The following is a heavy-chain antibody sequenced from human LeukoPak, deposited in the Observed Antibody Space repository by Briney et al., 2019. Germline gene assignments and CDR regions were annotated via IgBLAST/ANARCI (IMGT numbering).Heavy chain of an antibody. Sequence: SETLSLTCTVSADFISSYYWSLIRQPPGKGLEWIGYIYFSGSTNYNPSLKSRVTISIDTSKNQFSLKLSSVTAADTAVYFCARSHRSSGWSQEYFQHWGQGTLVTVSS. D-gene: IGHD6-19*01. CDR3: ARSHRSSGWSQEYFQH. CDR1: ADFISSYY. CDR2: IYFSGST. V-gene: IGHV4-59*08. J-gene: IGHJ1*01.